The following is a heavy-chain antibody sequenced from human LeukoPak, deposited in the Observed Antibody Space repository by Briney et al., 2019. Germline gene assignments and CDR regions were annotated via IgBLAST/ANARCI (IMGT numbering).Heavy chain of an antibody. V-gene: IGHV5-51*01. CDR2: IYPGDSDT. J-gene: IGHJ4*02. CDR3: ARSGYYYDSSGYYQYDY. CDR1: GYSFTSYW. D-gene: IGHD3-22*01. Sequence: GASLKISCKGSGYSFTSYWIGWVRQMPGKGLEWMGIIYPGDSDTRYSPSFQGQVTISADKSISTAYLQWSSLKASDTAMYYCARSGYYYDSSGYYQYDYWGQGTLVTVSS.